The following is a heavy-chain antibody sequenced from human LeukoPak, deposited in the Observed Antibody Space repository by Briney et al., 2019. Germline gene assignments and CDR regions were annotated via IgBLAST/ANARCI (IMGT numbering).Heavy chain of an antibody. V-gene: IGHV4-59*01. CDR3: ARGRARDGSFPWLDS. CDR1: GGSIDSYY. J-gene: IGHJ5*01. D-gene: IGHD3-10*01. CDR2: IYYAGST. Sequence: NPSETLSPTCSVSGGSIDSYYWTWLRQSPGRGLEWIGYIYYAGSTNYSPSLKSRVSISVDTSNNQFSLQLRPVTAADTAIYYCARGRARDGSFPWLDSWGQGTLVTVSS.